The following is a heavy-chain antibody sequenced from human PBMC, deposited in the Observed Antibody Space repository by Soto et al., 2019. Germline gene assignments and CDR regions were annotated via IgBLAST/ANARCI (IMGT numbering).Heavy chain of an antibody. CDR3: ARDRAPIAARSYYYYYMDV. D-gene: IGHD6-6*01. CDR2: IIPILGIA. Sequence: QVQLVQSGAEVKKPGSSVKVSCKASGGTFSSYTISWVRQAPGQGLEWMGRIIPILGIANYPQKFQGRVTITADKATSTAYMELSSLRSEDTAVYYCARDRAPIAARSYYYYYMDVWGKGTTVTVSS. J-gene: IGHJ6*03. CDR1: GGTFSSYT. V-gene: IGHV1-69*08.